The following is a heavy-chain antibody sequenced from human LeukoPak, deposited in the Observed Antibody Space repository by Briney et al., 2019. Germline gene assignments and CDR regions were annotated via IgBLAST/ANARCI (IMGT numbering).Heavy chain of an antibody. CDR3: ARDHGSSGYYYV. J-gene: IGHJ4*02. CDR2: IYTSGST. D-gene: IGHD3-22*01. Sequence: SETLSLTCTVSGGSISSYYRSWIRQPAGKGLEWIGRIYTSGSTNYNPSLKSRVTMSVDTSKNQFSLKLSSVTAADTAAYYCARDHGSSGYYYVWGQGTLVTVSS. V-gene: IGHV4-4*07. CDR1: GGSISSYY.